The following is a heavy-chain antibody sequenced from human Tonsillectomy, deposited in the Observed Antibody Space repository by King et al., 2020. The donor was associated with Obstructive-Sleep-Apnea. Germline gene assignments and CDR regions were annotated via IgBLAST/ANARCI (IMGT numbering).Heavy chain of an antibody. V-gene: IGHV3-30-3*01. D-gene: IGHD3-10*01. CDR2: ISYDGSNK. CDR3: ARDLWFGELEIDY. J-gene: IGHJ4*02. Sequence: VQLVESGGGVVQPGRSLRLSCAASGFTFSSYAMHWVRQAPGKGLEWVAVISYDGSNKYYADSVKGRFTISRDNSKNTLYLQKNSLRAEDTAVYYCARDLWFGELEIDYWGQGTLVTVSS. CDR1: GFTFSSYA.